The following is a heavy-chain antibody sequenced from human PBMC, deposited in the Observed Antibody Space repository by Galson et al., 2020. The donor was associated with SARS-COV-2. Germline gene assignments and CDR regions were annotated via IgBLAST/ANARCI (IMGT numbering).Heavy chain of an antibody. V-gene: IGHV3-23*01. J-gene: IGHJ4*02. Sequence: GESLKISCAASGFSFRTSGMHWVRQAPGKGLEWVSAISGSGGSTYYADSVKGRFTISRDNSKNTLFLQMSGLRAEDTAVYYCAKPKGGYDFRSGYPFDYWGQGTLVTVSS. D-gene: IGHD3-3*01. CDR3: AKPKGGYDFRSGYPFDY. CDR1: GFSFRTSG. CDR2: ISGSGGST.